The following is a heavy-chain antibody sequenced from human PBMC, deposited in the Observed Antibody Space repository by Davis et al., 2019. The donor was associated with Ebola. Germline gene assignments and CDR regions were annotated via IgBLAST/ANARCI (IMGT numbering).Heavy chain of an antibody. CDR3: AREADSGGFRFDY. CDR2: ISDRGLTK. Sequence: GGSLRLSCTASGFAFSTYWMHWVRQAPGKGLEWVSYISDRGLTKYYSDSVKGRFTISRDNAENSLYLEMNSLRAEDTAIYYCAREADSGGFRFDYWGRGILVTVSS. V-gene: IGHV3-48*03. J-gene: IGHJ4*02. CDR1: GFAFSTYW. D-gene: IGHD5-12*01.